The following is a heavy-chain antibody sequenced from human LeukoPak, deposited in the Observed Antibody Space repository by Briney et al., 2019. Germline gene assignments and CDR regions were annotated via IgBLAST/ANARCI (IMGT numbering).Heavy chain of an antibody. V-gene: IGHV1-2*02. Sequence: ASVKASCKASGYTFTGYYMHWARQPPGQGLEWMGWINPNSGDTKFAREFQGRVTMTRDTSISTAYMGLSRLRSDDTAVYYCATQRGSYLWGTDFDYWGQGTLVTVCS. CDR1: GYTFTGYY. CDR3: ATQRGSYLWGTDFDY. CDR2: INPNSGDT. D-gene: IGHD3-16*01. J-gene: IGHJ4*02.